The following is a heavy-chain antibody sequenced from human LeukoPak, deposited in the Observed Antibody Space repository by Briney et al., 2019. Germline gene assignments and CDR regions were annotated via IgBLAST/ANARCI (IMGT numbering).Heavy chain of an antibody. Sequence: PGGSLRLSCAASGFTFSGYWMNWVRQAPGKGLEWVGRLKSETDGGTTDYAAPMKGRFTISRDDSENTLYLQMNSLKTDDTAVYYCTTDLGWELPIDYWGQGTLVTVSS. CDR1: GFTFSGYW. V-gene: IGHV3-15*07. CDR3: TTDLGWELPIDY. J-gene: IGHJ4*02. CDR2: LKSETDGGTT. D-gene: IGHD1-26*01.